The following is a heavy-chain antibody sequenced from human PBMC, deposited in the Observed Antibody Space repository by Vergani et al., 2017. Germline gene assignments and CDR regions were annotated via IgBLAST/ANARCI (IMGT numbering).Heavy chain of an antibody. Sequence: EVQLEESGGGLVLPGRSLGLSCVASGFTSAGYAMHWVRQAPGKGLECVSGISWNSNSIGYADSVKGRFTISRDNAKNSLYLQMNSLRAEDTALYYCAKXLGTSSGGGWFDPWGQGTLVTVSS. CDR2: ISWNSNSI. D-gene: IGHD6-6*01. CDR1: GFTSAGYA. J-gene: IGHJ5*02. V-gene: IGHV3-9*02. CDR3: AKXLGTSSGGGWFDP.